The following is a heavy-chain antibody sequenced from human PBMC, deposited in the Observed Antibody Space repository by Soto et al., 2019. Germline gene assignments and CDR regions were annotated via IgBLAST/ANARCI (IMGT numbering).Heavy chain of an antibody. J-gene: IGHJ5*02. CDR3: ASIPPTPDWFDP. D-gene: IGHD2-2*02. Sequence: QVQLVQSGAEVKKPGTSVKVSCKASGYTFTGYFIHWLRHAPGQGLEWMGRINPNSGATNYARKFHDGVTMTRDTSIHSAYMELRRLRSDDTARYYCASIPPTPDWFDPWGQGTLVTVSS. CDR1: GYTFTGYF. V-gene: IGHV1-2*06. CDR2: INPNSGAT.